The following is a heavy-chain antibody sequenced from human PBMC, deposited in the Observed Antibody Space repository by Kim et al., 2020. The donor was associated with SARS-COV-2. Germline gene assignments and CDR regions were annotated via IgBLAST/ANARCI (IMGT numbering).Heavy chain of an antibody. D-gene: IGHD1-1*01. CDR3: ARALPGTFDY. CDR2: INHSGST. J-gene: IGHJ4*02. Sequence: SETLSLTCAVYGGSFSGYYWSWIRQPPGKGLEWIGEINHSGSTNYNPSLKSRVTISVDTSKNQFSLKLSSVTAADTAVYYCARALPGTFDYWGQGTLVTVSS. CDR1: GGSFSGYY. V-gene: IGHV4-34*01.